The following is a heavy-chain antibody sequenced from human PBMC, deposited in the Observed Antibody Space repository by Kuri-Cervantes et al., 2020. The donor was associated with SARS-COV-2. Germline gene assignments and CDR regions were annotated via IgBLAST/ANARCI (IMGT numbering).Heavy chain of an antibody. CDR2: IYYSGST. J-gene: IGHJ4*02. D-gene: IGHD3-10*01. CDR1: GGSISSYY. V-gene: IGHV4-59*01. Sequence: SETLSLTCTVSGGSISSYYWSWIRQPPGKGLEWIGYIYYSGSTNYNPSLKSRVTISVDTSKNQFSLKLSSVTAADTAVYYCARGLEFGEYPSGYWGQGTLVTVSS. CDR3: ARGLEFGEYPSGY.